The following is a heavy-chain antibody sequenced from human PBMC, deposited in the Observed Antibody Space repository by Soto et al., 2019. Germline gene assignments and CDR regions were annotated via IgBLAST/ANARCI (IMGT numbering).Heavy chain of an antibody. V-gene: IGHV1-3*04. CDR3: VRDTAIPQYFYFDY. J-gene: IGHJ4*02. D-gene: IGHD2-2*02. CDR1: GYSFSAHG. CDR2: IHTANGNT. Sequence: QVQLVQSGAEVKKPGTSVKVSCKASGYSFSAHGLHWVRQAPGQKLEWMGWIHTANGNTIYSHRCQGRGTFTRDLSATTLYMELSRLRSEDTAVDFCVRDTAIPQYFYFDYWGQGTLVTVSS.